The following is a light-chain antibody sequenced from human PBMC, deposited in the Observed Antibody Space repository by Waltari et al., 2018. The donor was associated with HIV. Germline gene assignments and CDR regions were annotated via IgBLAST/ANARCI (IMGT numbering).Light chain of an antibody. CDR2: KAS. CDR3: QQYNSYPYT. V-gene: IGKV1-5*03. J-gene: IGKJ2*01. Sequence: DIQMTQSPSTLSASVGDRVTITCRASQNIVSWLAWYQQSPGEAPMLLIYKASNLENGVPSRFSGSGSGTEFTLTISSLQPDDFATYYCQQYNSYPYTFGQGTKLEIK. CDR1: QNIVSW.